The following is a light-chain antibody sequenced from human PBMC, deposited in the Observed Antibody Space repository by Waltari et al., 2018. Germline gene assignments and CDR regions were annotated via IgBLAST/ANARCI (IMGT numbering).Light chain of an antibody. CDR2: WAS. V-gene: IGKV4-1*01. J-gene: IGKJ5*01. CDR3: QQYYSTPPIT. Sequence: DIVMTQSPDSLAVSLGERATINCKSSQSLFYSPIYKTYLAWYQQKPGQSPKLLIYWASTRESGVPDRFGGSGSGTDFTLTISSLQAEDVAIYYCQQYYSTPPITFGQGTRLEIK. CDR1: QSLFYSPIYKTY.